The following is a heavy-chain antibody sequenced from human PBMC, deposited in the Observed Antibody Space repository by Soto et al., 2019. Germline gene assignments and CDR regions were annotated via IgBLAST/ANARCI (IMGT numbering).Heavy chain of an antibody. CDR3: TTRFLEWSTLFDI. CDR1: GFTFSNAW. J-gene: IGHJ3*02. V-gene: IGHV3-15*07. D-gene: IGHD3-3*01. Sequence: EVQLVESGGGLVKPGGSLRLSCAASGFTFSNAWMNWVRQAPGKGLEWVGRIKSKTDGGTTDYAAPVKGRFTISRDDSKNTLYLQMNSLKTEDTAVYYCTTRFLEWSTLFDIWGQVTMVTVSS. CDR2: IKSKTDGGTT.